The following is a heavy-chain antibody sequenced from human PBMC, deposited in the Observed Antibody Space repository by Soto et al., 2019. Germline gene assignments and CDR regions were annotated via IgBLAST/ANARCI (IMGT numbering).Heavy chain of an antibody. Sequence: QVHLVESGGGVVQPGRSLRLSCAASGFTFSSYGMHWVRQAPGKGLEWLAVIWYDGSNKYYADSVKVRFTISRDNSKNTLYLQMHSLRADDTAVYYCATTVQGEQPHYYYYGMDVRGQGTTCTFSS. D-gene: IGHD3-16*01. V-gene: IGHV3-33*01. CDR2: IWYDGSNK. CDR1: GFTFSSYG. J-gene: IGHJ6*02. CDR3: ATTVQGEQPHYYYYGMDV.